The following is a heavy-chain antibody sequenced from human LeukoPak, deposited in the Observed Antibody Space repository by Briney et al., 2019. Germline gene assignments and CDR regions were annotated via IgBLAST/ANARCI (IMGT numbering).Heavy chain of an antibody. J-gene: IGHJ4*02. Sequence: ASVKVSCKASGSTFTGHYMHWVRQAPGQGLEWMGWVNPDNAQKFQGRVTMTRDTSISTAYMELNRLTSDDTAVYYCARYSVDYGPWFPEFWGQGTLVTVSS. CDR3: ARYSVDYGPWFPEF. D-gene: IGHD1-26*01. CDR2: VNPD. CDR1: GSTFTGHY. V-gene: IGHV1-2*02.